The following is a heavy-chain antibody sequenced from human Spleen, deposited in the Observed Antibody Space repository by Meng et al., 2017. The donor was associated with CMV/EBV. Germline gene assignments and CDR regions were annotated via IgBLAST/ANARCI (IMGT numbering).Heavy chain of an antibody. CDR1: GGSISSSSYY. CDR2: IYYSGST. CDR3: ARVLYYYGMDV. V-gene: IGHV4-39*07. Sequence: GSLRLSCTVSGGSISSSSYYWGWIRQPPGKGLEWIGSIYYSGSTYYNPSLKSRVTISVDTSKNQFSLKLSSVTAADTAVYYCARVLYYYGMDVWGQGTTVTVSS. J-gene: IGHJ6*02.